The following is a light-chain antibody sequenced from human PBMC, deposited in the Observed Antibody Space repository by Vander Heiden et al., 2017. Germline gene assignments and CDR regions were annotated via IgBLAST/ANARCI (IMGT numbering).Light chain of an antibody. Sequence: SYELTQPPSVSVSPGQTASINCSGDKLGDKSACWYQQQQGQSRLLVIYKDSNRTSGSPERFSGSHSANTATLTIGGTEARDEDYYYCQAGDSSNVVFGGGTKLTVL. CDR3: QAGDSSNVV. V-gene: IGLV3-1*01. J-gene: IGLJ2*01. CDR2: KDS. CDR1: KLGDKS.